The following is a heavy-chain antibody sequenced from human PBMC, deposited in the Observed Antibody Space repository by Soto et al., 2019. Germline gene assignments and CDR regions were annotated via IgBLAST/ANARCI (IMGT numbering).Heavy chain of an antibody. V-gene: IGHV3-73*01. Sequence: GGSLRLSCAASGFTFSGSAMHWVRQASGKGLEWVGRIRSKANSYATAHAASVKGRFTISRDDSKNTAYLQMNSLKTEDTAVYYCTSRKYNWNDVAPYYYYYYMDVWGKGTTVTVSS. J-gene: IGHJ6*03. CDR2: IRSKANSYAT. CDR3: TSRKYNWNDVAPYYYYYYMDV. CDR1: GFTFSGSA. D-gene: IGHD1-20*01.